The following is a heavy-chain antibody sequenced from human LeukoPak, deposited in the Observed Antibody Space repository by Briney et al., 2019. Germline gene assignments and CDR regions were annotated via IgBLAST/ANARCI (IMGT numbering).Heavy chain of an antibody. CDR1: GYTFTSYG. Sequence: GASVKVSCKASGYTFTSYGISWVRQAPGQGLEWMGWINPNSGGTNYAQKFQGWVTMTRDTSISTAYMELSRLRSDDTAVYYCATGGAVRYYGSGSYWVYWGQGTLVTVSS. CDR3: ATGGAVRYYGSGSYWVY. D-gene: IGHD3-10*01. J-gene: IGHJ4*02. V-gene: IGHV1-2*04. CDR2: INPNSGGT.